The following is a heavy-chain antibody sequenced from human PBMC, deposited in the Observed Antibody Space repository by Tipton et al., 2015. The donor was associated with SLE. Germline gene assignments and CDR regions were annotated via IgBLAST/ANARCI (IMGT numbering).Heavy chain of an antibody. D-gene: IGHD3-10*01. V-gene: IGHV4-38-2*01. CDR3: ARVLHGSGTYYDDAFDI. CDR2: IYHSGST. CDR1: GYSINSGYY. Sequence: TLSLTCAVSGYSINSGYYWGWIRQPPGKGLEWIGSIYHSGSTHYNPSLKSRVTISVDTSKNQFSLKLSSVSAADTAIYYCARVLHGSGTYYDDAFDIWGQGTLVTVSS. J-gene: IGHJ3*02.